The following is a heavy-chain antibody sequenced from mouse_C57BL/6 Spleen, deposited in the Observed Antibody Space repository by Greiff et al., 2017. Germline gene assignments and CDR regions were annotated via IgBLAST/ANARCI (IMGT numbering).Heavy chain of an antibody. CDR1: GYAFTNYL. Sequence: VKLMESGAELVRPGTSVKVSCKASGYAFTNYLIEWVKQRPGQGLEWIGVLNPGSGGTNYNEKFKGKATLTADKSSSTAYMQLSSLTSEDSAVYFCARGGTGTRFAYWGQGTLVTVSA. J-gene: IGHJ3*01. CDR3: ARGGTGTRFAY. D-gene: IGHD4-1*01. CDR2: LNPGSGGT. V-gene: IGHV1-54*01.